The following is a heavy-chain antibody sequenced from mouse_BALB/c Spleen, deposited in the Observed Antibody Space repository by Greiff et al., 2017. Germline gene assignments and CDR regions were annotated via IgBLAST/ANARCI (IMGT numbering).Heavy chain of an antibody. CDR1: GFTFNTYA. CDR2: IRSKSNNYAT. D-gene: IGHD2-3*01. CDR3: VRQAIYDGYYYAMDY. V-gene: IGHV10-1*02. J-gene: IGHJ4*01. Sequence: EADGGLVQPKGSLKLSCAASGFTFNTYAMNWVRQAPGKGLEWVARIRSKSNNYATYYADSVKDRFTISRDDSQSMLYLQMNNLKTEDTAMYYCVRQAIYDGYYYAMDYWGQGTSVTVSS.